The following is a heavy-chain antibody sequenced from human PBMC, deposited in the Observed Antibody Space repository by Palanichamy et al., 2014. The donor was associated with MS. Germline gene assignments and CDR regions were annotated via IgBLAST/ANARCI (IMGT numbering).Heavy chain of an antibody. CDR1: GFTFSSYT. D-gene: IGHD3-16*01. V-gene: IGHV3-23*01. Sequence: EIQLLESGGTLVQPGGSLRLSCAASGFTFSSYTMIWVRQAPGKGLEWVSVISAGADTTYYADSVKGRFTISRDNSKSTVYLQMNSLRADDTAVYYCAKAPFDYVPDYWGQGTLVTVSS. CDR2: ISAGADTT. J-gene: IGHJ4*02. CDR3: AKAPFDYVPDY.